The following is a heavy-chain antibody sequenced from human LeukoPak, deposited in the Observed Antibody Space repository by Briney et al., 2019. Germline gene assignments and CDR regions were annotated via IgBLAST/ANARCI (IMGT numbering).Heavy chain of an antibody. Sequence: PGGSLRLSCAASGFSVRTTYMSWVRQAPGKGLEWVSVLYTGGGTDHADSVKGRLTISRDNSKNTLSLQMNSLRVEDTAIYYCTRSGYRHPYHFDSWGQGTLVTVSS. V-gene: IGHV3-53*01. CDR1: GFSVRTTY. CDR3: TRSGYRHPYHFDS. CDR2: LYTGGGT. D-gene: IGHD3-22*01. J-gene: IGHJ4*02.